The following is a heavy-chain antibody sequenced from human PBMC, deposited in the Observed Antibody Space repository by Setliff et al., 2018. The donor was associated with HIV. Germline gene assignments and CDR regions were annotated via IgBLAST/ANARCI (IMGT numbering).Heavy chain of an antibody. CDR3: ARVGYHGSGRYSFDY. J-gene: IGHJ4*02. Sequence: SETLSLTCTVSGDSISSYYWSWIRQPPGKGLEWIAYIHDSGSTNYNPSLKSRGTISADTSKNQFSLNLSSVTAAETAVYYCARVGYHGSGRYSFDYWGQGTLVTVSS. CDR2: IHDSGST. CDR1: GDSISSYY. D-gene: IGHD3-10*01. V-gene: IGHV4-59*08.